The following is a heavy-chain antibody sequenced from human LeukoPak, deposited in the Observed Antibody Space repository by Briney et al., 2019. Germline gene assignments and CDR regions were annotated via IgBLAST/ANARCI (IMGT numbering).Heavy chain of an antibody. J-gene: IGHJ6*02. Sequence: GGSLRLSCAASGFTFSSYAMSWVRQAPGKGLEWVSAISGSGGSTYYADSVKGRFTISRDNSKNTLYLQMNSLRAEDTAVYYGAKEDCSSTSCYFEDGYGMDVWGQGTTVTVSS. V-gene: IGHV3-23*01. CDR1: GFTFSSYA. CDR2: ISGSGGST. CDR3: AKEDCSSTSCYFEDGYGMDV. D-gene: IGHD2-2*01.